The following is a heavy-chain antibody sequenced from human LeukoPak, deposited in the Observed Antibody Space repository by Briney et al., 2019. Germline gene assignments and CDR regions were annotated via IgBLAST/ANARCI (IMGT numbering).Heavy chain of an antibody. V-gene: IGHV3-21*01. CDR1: GFTFSSYS. Sequence: GGSLRLSCAASGFTFSSYSMNWVRQAPGKGLEWVSSISSSSSSYIYYADSVKGRFTISRDNAKNSLYLQMNSLRAEDTAVYYCARSIAVAGPAPYWGQGTLVTVSS. D-gene: IGHD6-19*01. CDR3: ARSIAVAGPAPY. J-gene: IGHJ4*02. CDR2: ISSSSSSYI.